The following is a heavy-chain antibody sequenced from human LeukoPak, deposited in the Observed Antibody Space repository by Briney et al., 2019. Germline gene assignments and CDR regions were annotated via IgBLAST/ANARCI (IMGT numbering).Heavy chain of an antibody. D-gene: IGHD3-22*01. CDR2: ISWNSGSI. CDR1: GFTVSSNY. V-gene: IGHV3-9*03. J-gene: IGHJ6*03. Sequence: GGSLRLSCAASGFTVSSNYMHWVRQAPGKGLEWVSGISWNSGSIGYADSVKGRFTISRDNAKNSLYLQMNSLRAEDMALYYCAKDQAYYYDSSGIMDVWGKGTTVTVSS. CDR3: AKDQAYYYDSSGIMDV.